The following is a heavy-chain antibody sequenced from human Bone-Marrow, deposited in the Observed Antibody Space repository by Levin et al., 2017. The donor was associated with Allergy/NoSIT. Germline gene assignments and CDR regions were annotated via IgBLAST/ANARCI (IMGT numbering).Heavy chain of an antibody. CDR2: VWYTGNT. J-gene: IGHJ4*02. D-gene: IGHD1-26*01. V-gene: IGHV4-39*07. Sequence: SETLSLTCSVSGGSIGGGTYYWGWIRRPPGKGLEWIGCVWYTGNTYYSSSLRGRVSISLDRASNQFSLNLKSVTAADTAMYYCARDTSEGELVSAFDYWGQGILVTVSS. CDR1: GGSIGGGTYY. CDR3: ARDTSEGELVSAFDY.